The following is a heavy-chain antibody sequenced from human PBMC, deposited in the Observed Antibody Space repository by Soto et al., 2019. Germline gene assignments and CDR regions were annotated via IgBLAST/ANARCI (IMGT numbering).Heavy chain of an antibody. D-gene: IGHD3-10*01. V-gene: IGHV3-23*01. J-gene: IGHJ6*02. Sequence: PGGSLRLSCAASGSTFSSYVMSWVRQTPGKGLEWVSGISGTGGTRWYADSVKGRFSISRDSAKNTLYLEMNSLRAEDTAVYYCAQEKTRLTLVRGVMDYYYSYAMDVWGQGTTVTVSS. CDR1: GSTFSSYV. CDR2: ISGTGGTR. CDR3: AQEKTRLTLVRGVMDYYYSYAMDV.